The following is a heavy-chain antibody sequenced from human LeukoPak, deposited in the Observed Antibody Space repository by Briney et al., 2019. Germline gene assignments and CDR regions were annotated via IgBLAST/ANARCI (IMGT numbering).Heavy chain of an antibody. J-gene: IGHJ6*02. CDR1: GYTFSGYY. V-gene: IGHV1-2*06. CDR2: INPNSGDT. CDR3: ARGGPSLGRRLQIITVRYYYYGMDV. Sequence: ASVKVSCKASGYTFSGYYMHWVRQAPGQGLEWMGRINPNSGDTNFAQRFQGRVTMTRDTSISTAYMELSRLRFDDTAVYYCARGGPSLGRRLQIITVRYYYYGMDVWGQGTTVTVSS. D-gene: IGHD5-24*01.